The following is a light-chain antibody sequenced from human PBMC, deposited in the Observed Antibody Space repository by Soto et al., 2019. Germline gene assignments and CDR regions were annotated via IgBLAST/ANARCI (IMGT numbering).Light chain of an antibody. CDR1: SSDVGGYNY. Sequence: QSALTQPPSASGSPGQSVTISCTGTSSDVGGYNYVSWYQQLPGKAPKLMIYEVSERPSGVPDRFSGSKSGNTASLTVSGLQAEDEADYYCSSYAGSNNWVFGGGNKLTVL. CDR3: SSYAGSNNWV. J-gene: IGLJ3*02. CDR2: EVS. V-gene: IGLV2-8*01.